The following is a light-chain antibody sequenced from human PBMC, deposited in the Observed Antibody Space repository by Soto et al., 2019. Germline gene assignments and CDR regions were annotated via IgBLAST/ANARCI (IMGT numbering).Light chain of an antibody. Sequence: SYELTQPLSVSVALGQTARITCGGNNIGSKNVHWYQQKPGQAPVLVIYRDSNRPSGIPERFSGSNSGNTATLTISRAQAGDEADYYGQVWDSSTARVFGGVSKRTVL. V-gene: IGLV3-9*01. CDR1: NIGSKN. CDR3: QVWDSSTARV. J-gene: IGLJ3*02. CDR2: RDS.